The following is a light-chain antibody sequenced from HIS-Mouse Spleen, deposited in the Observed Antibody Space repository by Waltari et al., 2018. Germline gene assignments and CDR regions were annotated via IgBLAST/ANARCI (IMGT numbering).Light chain of an antibody. CDR1: SSDVGGHNY. V-gene: IGLV2-14*03. J-gene: IGLJ2*01. Sequence: QSALTQPASVSGSPGQSITISCTGTSSDVGGHNYVSWYQHHPGKAPQLMIYDVSNRPSGVSNRFSGSKSGNTASLTISGLQAEDEADYYCSSYTSSSTLVFGGGTKLTVL. CDR2: DVS. CDR3: SSYTSSSTLV.